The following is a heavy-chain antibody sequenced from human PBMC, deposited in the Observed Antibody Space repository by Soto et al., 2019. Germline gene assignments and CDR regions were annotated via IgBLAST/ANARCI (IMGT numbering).Heavy chain of an antibody. V-gene: IGHV4-31*03. Sequence: TLSLTCTVSGGSISSRGYYWSWIRQHPGKGLEWIGYIYYSGSTYYNPSLKSRVTISVDTSKNQFSLKLSSVTAADTAVYYCTRALSYRFDPWGQGTLVTVTP. J-gene: IGHJ5*02. CDR1: GGSISSRGYY. CDR2: IYYSGST. D-gene: IGHD3-16*02. CDR3: TRALSYRFDP.